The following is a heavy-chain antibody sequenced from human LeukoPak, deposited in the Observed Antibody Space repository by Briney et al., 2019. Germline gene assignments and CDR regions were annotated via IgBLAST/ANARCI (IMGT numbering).Heavy chain of an antibody. V-gene: IGHV3-9*01. D-gene: IGHD5-24*01. CDR2: INWKTGNG. CDR1: GFNFDDYA. CDR3: TRRAARWQFDL. Sequence: GGSLRLSCAVSGFNFDDYAMHWVRHAPGRGLEWVSGINWKTGNGIYADSVKGRFTISRDNAENSLYLQMSSLRAGDTALYYCTRRAARWQFDLWGRGTLLTVSS. J-gene: IGHJ2*01.